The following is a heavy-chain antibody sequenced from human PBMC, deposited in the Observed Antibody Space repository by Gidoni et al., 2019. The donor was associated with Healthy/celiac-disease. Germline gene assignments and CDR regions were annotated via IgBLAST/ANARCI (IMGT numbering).Heavy chain of an antibody. CDR3: ATQYYDILTGYPNDAFDI. V-gene: IGHV3-21*01. Sequence: EVQLVESGGGLVKPGGSLRLSCAASGFTFSSYSMNWVRQAPGKGLEWVSSISSSSSYIYYADSVKGRFTISRDNAKNSLYLQMNSLRAEDTAVYYCATQYYDILTGYPNDAFDIWGQGTMVTVSS. CDR1: GFTFSSYS. D-gene: IGHD3-9*01. CDR2: ISSSSSYI. J-gene: IGHJ3*02.